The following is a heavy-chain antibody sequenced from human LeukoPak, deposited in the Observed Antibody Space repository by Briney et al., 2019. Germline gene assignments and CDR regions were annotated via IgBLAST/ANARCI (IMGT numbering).Heavy chain of an antibody. Sequence: SETLSLTCSVSGGSTNNYYWNWIRQPPGKGLEWIGYIYSSGSTYFNPSLTSRVTISVDASRSRFSLSLTSVTAADTAVYYCARADYGGNSAAFAIWGQGTMVTVSS. D-gene: IGHD4-23*01. V-gene: IGHV4-59*01. CDR3: ARADYGGNSAAFAI. J-gene: IGHJ3*02. CDR2: IYSSGST. CDR1: GGSTNNYY.